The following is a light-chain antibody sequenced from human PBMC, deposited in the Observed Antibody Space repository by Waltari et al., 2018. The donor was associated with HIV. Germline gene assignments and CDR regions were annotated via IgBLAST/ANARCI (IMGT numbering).Light chain of an antibody. CDR3: ASWDDSLDGPGV. Sequence: QSVLTQPPSASGTPGQRVTISCSGSSSNVGSNTVTWYQQFPGSAPKLLIYSVNQRPSGVPDRFSGSRSGTSASLAINGLRSEDEGTYYCASWDDSLDGPGVFGGGTKLTVL. CDR2: SVN. J-gene: IGLJ3*02. CDR1: SSNVGSNT. V-gene: IGLV1-44*01.